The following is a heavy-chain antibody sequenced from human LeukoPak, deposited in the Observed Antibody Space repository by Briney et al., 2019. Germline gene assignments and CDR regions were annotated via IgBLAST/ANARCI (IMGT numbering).Heavy chain of an antibody. Sequence: GGSLRLSCAASGFTFSSYGMHWVRQAPGKGLEWVAVIWYGGSNKYYADSVKGRFTISRDNSKNTLYLQMNSLRAEDTAVYYCASWKVYYYGSGSYYFDYWGQGTLVTVSS. CDR3: ASWKVYYYGSGSYYFDY. V-gene: IGHV3-33*08. CDR2: IWYGGSNK. J-gene: IGHJ4*02. CDR1: GFTFSSYG. D-gene: IGHD3-10*01.